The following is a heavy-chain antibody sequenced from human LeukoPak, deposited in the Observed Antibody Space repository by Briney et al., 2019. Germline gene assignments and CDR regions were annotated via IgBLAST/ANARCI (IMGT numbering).Heavy chain of an antibody. Sequence: GGSLRLSCAAAGFTFSSYGMRWVRQAPGKGLEWVSGISDSGGTTYYVDSVKSRFTISRDNSKNTLYLQMNSLTAEDTAVYYCAKDPREGWLQSPYWGQGTLVTVSS. J-gene: IGHJ4*02. CDR3: AKDPREGWLQSPY. V-gene: IGHV3-23*01. CDR1: GFTFSSYG. D-gene: IGHD5-24*01. CDR2: ISDSGGTT.